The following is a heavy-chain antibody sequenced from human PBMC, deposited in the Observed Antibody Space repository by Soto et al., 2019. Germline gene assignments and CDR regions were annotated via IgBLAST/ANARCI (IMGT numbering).Heavy chain of an antibody. Sequence: QVQLVQSGAEVKKPGASVKVSCKASGYTFTSYDINWVRQATGQGLEWMGWMNPNSANTGYAQKFQGRVTMTRNTSKITADMELSRLRSEDTALYYCARFLSWVSYYDFWSGYYIYYYYGMDVWGQGTTVTVSS. CDR3: ARFLSWVSYYDFWSGYYIYYYYGMDV. CDR1: GYTFTSYD. V-gene: IGHV1-8*01. CDR2: MNPNSANT. J-gene: IGHJ6*02. D-gene: IGHD3-3*01.